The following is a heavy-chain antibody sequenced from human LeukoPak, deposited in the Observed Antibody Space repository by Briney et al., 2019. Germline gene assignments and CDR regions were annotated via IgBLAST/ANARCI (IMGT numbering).Heavy chain of an antibody. D-gene: IGHD1-14*01. Sequence: GGSLRLSCAASGFTFSSYGMHWVRQAPGKGLEWVSYISSSSSTIYYADSVKGRFTISRDNAKNSLYLQMNSLRAEDTAVYYCARDRDRAFDIWGQGTMVTVSS. CDR1: GFTFSSYG. CDR2: ISSSSSTI. J-gene: IGHJ3*02. V-gene: IGHV3-48*04. CDR3: ARDRDRAFDI.